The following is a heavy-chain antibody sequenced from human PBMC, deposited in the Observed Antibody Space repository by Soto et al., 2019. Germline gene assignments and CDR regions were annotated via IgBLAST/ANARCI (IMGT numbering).Heavy chain of an antibody. V-gene: IGHV1-46*01. Sequence: GASVKVSCKASGYTFTSYYMHWVRQAPGQGLEWMGIINPSGGSTNYAQKLQGRVTMTRDTSTSTVYMELSSLRSDDTAVYYCARSPHELLWFGELLNYYYFYMDVWGKGTTVTVSS. J-gene: IGHJ6*03. CDR2: INPSGGST. CDR1: GYTFTSYY. CDR3: ARSPHELLWFGELLNYYYFYMDV. D-gene: IGHD3-10*01.